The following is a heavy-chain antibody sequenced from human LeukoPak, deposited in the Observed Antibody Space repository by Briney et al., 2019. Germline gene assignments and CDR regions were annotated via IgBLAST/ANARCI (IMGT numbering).Heavy chain of an antibody. CDR3: ARRRDLYSGSYYPFDY. CDR2: IYPGDSVT. CDR1: GYSFTTYW. V-gene: IGHV5-51*01. D-gene: IGHD1-26*01. Sequence: AGESLKISCKGSGYSFTTYWIGWVRQMPGKGLEWMGIIYPGDSVTRYSPSFQGQVTISADKSISTAYLQWSGLKASDTAMYYCARRRDLYSGSYYPFDYWGQGTLVTVSS. J-gene: IGHJ4*02.